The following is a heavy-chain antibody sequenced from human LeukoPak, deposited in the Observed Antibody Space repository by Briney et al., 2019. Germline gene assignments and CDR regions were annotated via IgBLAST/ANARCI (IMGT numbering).Heavy chain of an antibody. J-gene: IGHJ4*02. CDR2: IYHSGST. Sequence: SGTLSLTCAVSGGSISSSNWWSWVRQPPGKGLEWIGEIYHSGSTNYNPSLKSRVTISVDKSKNQFSLKLSSVTAADTAVYYCARMMRYSSSPTYYFDYWGQGTLVTVSS. D-gene: IGHD6-13*01. CDR3: ARMMRYSSSPTYYFDY. V-gene: IGHV4-4*02. CDR1: GGSISSSNW.